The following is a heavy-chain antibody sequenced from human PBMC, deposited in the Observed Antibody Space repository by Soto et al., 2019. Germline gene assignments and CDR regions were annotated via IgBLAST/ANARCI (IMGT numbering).Heavy chain of an antibody. Sequence: EVQLLESGGDLVQPGGSLRLSCAASGFSLNNFAMAWVRQAPGKGLEWVSTITSSGDKTSYADSVKGRFIISRDSSKNRLYLQMNSLRVEDTALYYCARDCASTSCSVWRDWGQGTLVTGSS. CDR3: ARDCASTSCSVWRD. J-gene: IGHJ4*02. CDR2: ITSSGDKT. D-gene: IGHD2-2*01. V-gene: IGHV3-23*01. CDR1: GFSLNNFA.